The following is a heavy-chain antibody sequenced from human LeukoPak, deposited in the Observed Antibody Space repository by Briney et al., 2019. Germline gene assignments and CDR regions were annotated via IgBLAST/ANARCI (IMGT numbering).Heavy chain of an antibody. Sequence: GEPLKISCKGSGYSFTSYWISWVRQMPGKGLEWVGKIDPSDSYTNYSPSFQGHVTISADKSISTAYLQWSSLKASDTAMYYCARLPMVRGVIASFDYWGQGTLVTVSS. D-gene: IGHD3-10*01. V-gene: IGHV5-10-1*01. CDR1: GYSFTSYW. J-gene: IGHJ4*02. CDR3: ARLPMVRGVIASFDY. CDR2: IDPSDSYT.